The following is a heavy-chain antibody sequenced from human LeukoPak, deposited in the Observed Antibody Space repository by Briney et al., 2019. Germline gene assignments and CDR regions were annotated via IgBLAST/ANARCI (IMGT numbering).Heavy chain of an antibody. J-gene: IGHJ4*02. V-gene: IGHV1-69*05. CDR2: IIPIFGTA. Sequence: ASVKVSCKASGGTFSSYAISWVRQAPGQGLEWMGGIIPIFGTANYAQKFQGRVTITTDESTSTAYMELSSLRSEDTAMYYCARGYSGYVPFDYWGQGTLVTVSS. CDR1: GGTFSSYA. D-gene: IGHD5-12*01. CDR3: ARGYSGYVPFDY.